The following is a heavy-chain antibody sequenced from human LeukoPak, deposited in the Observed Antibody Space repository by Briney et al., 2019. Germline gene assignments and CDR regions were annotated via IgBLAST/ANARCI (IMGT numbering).Heavy chain of an antibody. Sequence: SETLSLTCTVSGGSISRNYWNWIRQSPGKGLEWIGHIYYSGSTNYNPSLKSRVTISVDTSKNQFSLKLSSVTAADTAVYYCARDFQGYCTNGVCYDAFDIWGQGTMVTVSS. CDR2: IYYSGST. CDR1: GGSISRNY. V-gene: IGHV4-59*12. J-gene: IGHJ3*02. D-gene: IGHD2-8*01. CDR3: ARDFQGYCTNGVCYDAFDI.